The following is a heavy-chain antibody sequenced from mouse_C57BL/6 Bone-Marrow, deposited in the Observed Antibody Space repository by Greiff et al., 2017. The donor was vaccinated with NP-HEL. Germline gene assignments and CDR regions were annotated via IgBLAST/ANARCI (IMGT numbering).Heavy chain of an antibody. V-gene: IGHV5-4*01. CDR1: GFTFSSYA. Sequence: EVHLVESGGGLVKPGGSLKLSCAASGFTFSSYAMSWVRQTPEKRLEWVATISDGGSYTYYPDNVKGRFTISRDNAKNNLYLQMSHLKSEDTAMYYCAREVGYGYGYWGQGTTLTVSS. D-gene: IGHD2-2*01. CDR3: AREVGYGYGY. J-gene: IGHJ2*01. CDR2: ISDGGSYT.